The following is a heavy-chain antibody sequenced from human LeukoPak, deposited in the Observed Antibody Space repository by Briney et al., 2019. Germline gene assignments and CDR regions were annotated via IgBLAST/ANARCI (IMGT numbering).Heavy chain of an antibody. V-gene: IGHV4-30-2*01. J-gene: IGHJ3*02. CDR3: ARGHVAGTPYLAFDI. CDR2: IYQSGST. CDR1: GGSITSGGYS. Sequence: TPSETLSLTCTVSGGSITSGGYSWSWIRQPPGKALEWIGYIYQSGSTYYNPSLKGRVTISVDTSKNQFSLKLSSVTAADTAVYYCARGHVAGTPYLAFDIWGQGTMVTVSS. D-gene: IGHD6-19*01.